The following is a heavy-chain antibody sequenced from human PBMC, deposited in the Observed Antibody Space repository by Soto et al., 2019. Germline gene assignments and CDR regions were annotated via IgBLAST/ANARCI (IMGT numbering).Heavy chain of an antibody. Sequence: QVHLVQSGAEVKKPGASVKVSCKASGYSFTTYGISWVRQAPGQGLEWMGWISGYNGDTNYAQNFQARVTMTTDTSTRTAYMELRSLRSDDAAVYYCAREGVSPYYCYGMDVWGQGTTVTVSS. CDR3: AREGVSPYYCYGMDV. CDR2: ISGYNGDT. V-gene: IGHV1-18*01. J-gene: IGHJ6*02. D-gene: IGHD2-21*01. CDR1: GYSFTTYG.